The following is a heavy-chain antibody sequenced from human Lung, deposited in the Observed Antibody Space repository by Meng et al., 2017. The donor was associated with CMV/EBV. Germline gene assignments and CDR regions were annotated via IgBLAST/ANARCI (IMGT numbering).Heavy chain of an antibody. CDR2: ISGSGSTI. CDR3: ARDPLYDLGNFYYYGMDV. V-gene: IGHV3-48*03. Sequence: GGSLRLXCVASGFTFSSYGVSWVRQAPGKGLEWVSYISGSGSTIYYADSVKGRFTISRDNAKNSLHLQMNSLRAEDTAVYYCARDPLYDLGNFYYYGMDVWGQGTXVTVSS. D-gene: IGHD3-3*01. CDR1: GFTFSSYG. J-gene: IGHJ6*02.